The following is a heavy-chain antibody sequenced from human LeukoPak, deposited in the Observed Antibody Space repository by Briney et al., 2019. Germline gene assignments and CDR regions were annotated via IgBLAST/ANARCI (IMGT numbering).Heavy chain of an antibody. CDR1: GGSISSSSYY. CDR2: IYYSGST. Sequence: SETLSLTCTVSGGSISSSSYYWGWIRQPPGKGLEWIGSIYYSGSTYYNPSLKSRVTISVDTSKNQFSLKLSSVTAADTAVYYCARLDDGSGYLHWGQGTLVTVSS. D-gene: IGHD3-22*01. CDR3: ARLDDGSGYLH. V-gene: IGHV4-39*01. J-gene: IGHJ4*02.